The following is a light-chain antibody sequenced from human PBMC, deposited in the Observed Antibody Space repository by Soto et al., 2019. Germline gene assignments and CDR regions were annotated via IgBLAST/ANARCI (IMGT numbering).Light chain of an antibody. Sequence: DIQMTQSPSSLSASVGDRVTITCQASHDITSYLNWYQHKPGKAPKLLIYDASILEAGVPSRFIGSGSGTHFTFAISSLQPEDVATYYCQKCDYLPIFGPGTTVDFK. J-gene: IGKJ3*01. CDR1: HDITSY. CDR2: DAS. V-gene: IGKV1-33*01. CDR3: QKCDYLPI.